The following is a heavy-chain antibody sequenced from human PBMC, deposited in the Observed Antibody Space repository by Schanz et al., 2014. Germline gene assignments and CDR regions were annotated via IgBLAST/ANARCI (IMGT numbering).Heavy chain of an antibody. CDR3: ARDVGGCSSSTSCYAFEI. D-gene: IGHD2-2*01. V-gene: IGHV4-4*08. CDR2: IYNSGNT. Sequence: QVQLQESGPGLAKPSETLSLTCAVSGGSISGYYWSWIRQPPGQGLQWLGRIYNSGNTIYNPPPKTRVTFSATASKNQFTLTVAAVAAADTAVYYCARDVGGCSSSTSCYAFEIWGQGTMVTVSS. J-gene: IGHJ3*02. CDR1: GGSISGYY.